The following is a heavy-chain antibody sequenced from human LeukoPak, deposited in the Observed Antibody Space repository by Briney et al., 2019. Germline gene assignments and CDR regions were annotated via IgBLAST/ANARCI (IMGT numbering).Heavy chain of an antibody. D-gene: IGHD6-19*01. J-gene: IGHJ1*01. CDR1: GDSVSSTSAP. CDR3: VRSVAALAF. Sequence: SQTLSLTCAISGDSVSSTSAPWDWIRQSPSRGLEWLGRTYYRSKWYNEYAVSVKSRITINPDTSKNQFSLQLNSVTPEDTAVYYCVRSVAALAFWGEGTLVTVSS. V-gene: IGHV6-1*01. CDR2: TYYRSKWYN.